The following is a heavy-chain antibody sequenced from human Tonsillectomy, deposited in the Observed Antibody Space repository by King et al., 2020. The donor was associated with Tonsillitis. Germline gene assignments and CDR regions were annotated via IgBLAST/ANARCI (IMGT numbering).Heavy chain of an antibody. Sequence: VQLVESGGGLVQPGGSLRLSCAASGFTFSSYWLTWVRQAPGKGLEWVANIRQDGSETHYAESVKGRFTVSRDNAKKSLYLQMNSLRAEDTAVYYCARDSSPALNGIWYDAFDIWGQGTMVTVSS. J-gene: IGHJ3*02. CDR2: IRQDGSET. CDR1: GFTFSSYW. V-gene: IGHV3-7*01. CDR3: ARDSSPALNGIWYDAFDI. D-gene: IGHD2-15*01.